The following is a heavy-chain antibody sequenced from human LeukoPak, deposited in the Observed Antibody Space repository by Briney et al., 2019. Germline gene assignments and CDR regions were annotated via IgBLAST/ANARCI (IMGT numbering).Heavy chain of an antibody. CDR3: ARRGGEYSSSSTNWFDP. CDR1: GFIFDDYG. V-gene: IGHV3-20*04. CDR2: INWNGGST. D-gene: IGHD6-6*01. Sequence: PGGSLRLSCAASGFIFDDYGMSWVRQAPGKGLEWVSGINWNGGSTGYADSVKGRFAISRDNAKNSLYLQMNSLRAEDTALYYCARRGGEYSSSSTNWFDPWGQGTLVTVSS. J-gene: IGHJ5*02.